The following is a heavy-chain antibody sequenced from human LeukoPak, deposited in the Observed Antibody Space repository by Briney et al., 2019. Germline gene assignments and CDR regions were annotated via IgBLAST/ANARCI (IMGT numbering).Heavy chain of an antibody. V-gene: IGHV3-48*03. CDR3: ARALPSKLYYFDY. CDR2: ISSSGSTI. Sequence: GGSLRLSCAASGFTFISYEMNWVRQAPGRWLEWVSYISSSGSTIYYADSVKGRFTISRDNAKNSLYLQMNSLRAEDTAVYYCARALPSKLYYFDYWGQGTLVTVSS. D-gene: IGHD2-2*01. CDR1: GFTFISYE. J-gene: IGHJ4*02.